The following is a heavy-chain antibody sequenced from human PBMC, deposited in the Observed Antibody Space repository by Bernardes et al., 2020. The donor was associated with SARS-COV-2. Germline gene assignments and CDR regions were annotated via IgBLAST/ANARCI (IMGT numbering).Heavy chain of an antibody. CDR2: ISGSGGST. Sequence: GGSLRLSRAASGFTFSSYAMSWVRQAPGKGLEWVSAISGSGGSTYYADSVKGRFTISRDNSKNTLYLQMNSLRAEDTAVYYCAKIGPPWADYYYYYMDVWGKGTTVTVSS. V-gene: IGHV3-23*01. D-gene: IGHD3-10*01. CDR3: AKIGPPWADYYYYYMDV. CDR1: GFTFSSYA. J-gene: IGHJ6*03.